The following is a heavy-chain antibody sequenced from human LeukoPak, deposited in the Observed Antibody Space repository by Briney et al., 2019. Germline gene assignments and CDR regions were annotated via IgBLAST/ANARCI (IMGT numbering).Heavy chain of an antibody. CDR2: IYYSGRT. CDR1: GGSISNYY. Sequence: SETLSLTCTVSGGSISNYYWSWIRPPPGKGLEWIGYIYYSGRTNYNPSLKSRVTISVDTSKNQFSLNLRSVTAADTAVYYCARGGPPTVTRFDYWGQGTLVTVSS. V-gene: IGHV4-59*01. D-gene: IGHD4-17*01. J-gene: IGHJ4*02. CDR3: ARGGPPTVTRFDY.